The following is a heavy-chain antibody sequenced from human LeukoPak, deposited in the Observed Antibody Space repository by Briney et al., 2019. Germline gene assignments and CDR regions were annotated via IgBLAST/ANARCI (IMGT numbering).Heavy chain of an antibody. J-gene: IGHJ3*02. Sequence: SETLSLTCTVSGGSISSYYWSWIRQPPGKGLEWIGYIYYSGSTNYNPSLKSRVTISVDTSKNQFSLKLSSVTAADTAVYYCVRGGGYDAFDIWGQGTMVTVSS. CDR1: GGSISSYY. CDR2: IYYSGST. CDR3: VRGGGYDAFDI. D-gene: IGHD6-13*01. V-gene: IGHV4-59*01.